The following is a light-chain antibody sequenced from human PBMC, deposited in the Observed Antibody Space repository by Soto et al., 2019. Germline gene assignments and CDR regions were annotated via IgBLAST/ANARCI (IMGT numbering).Light chain of an antibody. Sequence: EMVLTHSPGTLSLSPGQRATLSCRASESNSRDYLAWYQQRLGQAPRLLIYGASPRATGIPARFSGSGSGTEFTLTISSLQSEDFAVYYCQQSNNLPLTFGRGTKVDIK. V-gene: IGKV3-15*01. CDR2: GAS. J-gene: IGKJ4*01. CDR3: QQSNNLPLT. CDR1: ESNSRDY.